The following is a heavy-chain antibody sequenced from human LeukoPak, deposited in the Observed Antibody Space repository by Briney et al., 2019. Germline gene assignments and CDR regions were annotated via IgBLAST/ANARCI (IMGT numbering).Heavy chain of an antibody. V-gene: IGHV4-34*01. D-gene: IGHD6-19*01. J-gene: IGHJ4*02. CDR2: INHSGST. Sequence: SETLSLTCAVYGGSLTFYYWSWIRQPPGKGLEWIGEINHSGSTNYNPSLKSRVTTSLDTSRNQFSLRLRSVTAADTAIYYCARGRSSGLSSSIDYWGQGSLVAVSS. CDR1: GGSLTFYY. CDR3: ARGRSSGLSSSIDY.